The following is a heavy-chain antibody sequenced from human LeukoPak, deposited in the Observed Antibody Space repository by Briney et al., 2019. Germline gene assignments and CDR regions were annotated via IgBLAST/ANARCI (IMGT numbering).Heavy chain of an antibody. V-gene: IGHV4-34*01. J-gene: IGHJ4*02. CDR3: AARIYGGEDC. Sequence: PSETLSLTCAVYGGSFNNYYWSWIRQPPGKGLEWIGDINHSGSTNYNSPLKSRVAISVDTSKNQFSLKLSSVTAADTAAYYCAARIYGGEDCWGQGTLVTVSS. CDR1: GGSFNNYY. CDR2: INHSGST. D-gene: IGHD4-23*01.